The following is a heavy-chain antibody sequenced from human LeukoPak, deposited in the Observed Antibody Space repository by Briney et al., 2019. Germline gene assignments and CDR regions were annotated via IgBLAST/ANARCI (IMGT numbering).Heavy chain of an antibody. CDR1: GGSFSGYY. CDR2: INHSGST. CDR3: ARAGGPMVRGVTWFDP. Sequence: SETLSLTCAVYGGSFSGYYWSWIRQPPGKGLEWIGEINHSGSTNYNPSLKSRVTISVDTSKNQFSLKLSSVTAADMAVYYCARAGGPMVRGVTWFDPWGQGTLVTVSS. V-gene: IGHV4-34*01. D-gene: IGHD3-10*01. J-gene: IGHJ5*02.